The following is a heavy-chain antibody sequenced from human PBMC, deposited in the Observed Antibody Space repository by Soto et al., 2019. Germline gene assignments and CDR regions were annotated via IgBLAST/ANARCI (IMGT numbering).Heavy chain of an antibody. CDR1: GGSITSGDYS. CDR3: AAGGVTTYGYFDY. J-gene: IGHJ4*02. CDR2: IYYSGST. V-gene: IGHV4-30-4*01. Sequence: SETLSLTCTVSGGSITSGDYSWSWIRQPPGKGLEWIGYIYYSGSTYYNPSLKSRVTISVDTSKNQFSLKLSSVTAADTAVYYCAAGGVTTYGYFDYWGQGTLVTVSS. D-gene: IGHD4-17*01.